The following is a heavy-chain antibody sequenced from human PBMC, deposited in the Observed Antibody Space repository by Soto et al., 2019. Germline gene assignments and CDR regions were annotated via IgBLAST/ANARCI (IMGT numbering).Heavy chain of an antibody. V-gene: IGHV3-30-3*01. CDR3: ARVTDAYYDYVWGSYRSPNCDY. CDR2: ISYDGSNK. D-gene: IGHD3-16*02. CDR1: GFTFSSYA. Sequence: QVQLVESGGGVVQPGRSLRLYCAASGFTFSSYAMHWVRQAPGKGLEWVAVISYDGSNKYYADSVKGRFTISRDNSKNTLYLQMNSLRAEDTAVYYCARVTDAYYDYVWGSYRSPNCDYWGQGTLVTVSS. J-gene: IGHJ4*02.